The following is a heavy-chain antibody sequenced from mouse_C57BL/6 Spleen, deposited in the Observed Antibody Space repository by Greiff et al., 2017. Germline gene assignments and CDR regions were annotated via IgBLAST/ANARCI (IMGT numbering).Heavy chain of an antibody. Sequence: QVQLQQPGAELVKPGASVKMSCKASGYTFTSYWITWVNQRPGQGLEWIGDIYPGSGSTNYNEKFKSKATLTVDKSSSTACMQLSSLTSEDSAVYYGESVVRRWFACWGQGALVTVAA. CDR3: ESVVRRWFAC. J-gene: IGHJ3*01. CDR1: GYTFTSYW. CDR2: IYPGSGST. V-gene: IGHV1-55*01.